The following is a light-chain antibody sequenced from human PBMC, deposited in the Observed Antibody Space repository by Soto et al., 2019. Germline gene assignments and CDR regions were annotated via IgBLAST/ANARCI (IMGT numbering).Light chain of an antibody. CDR2: GAS. J-gene: IGKJ1*01. Sequence: DIQVTQSRSPLSASVGDRVAITCRASQTISTYLNWYQQKPGKAPKLLIYGASSLQSGVPSRFSGSGSGTDFTLTISSLQPEDFGTYYCQQSFSTPRTFGQGTKVDIK. CDR1: QTISTY. V-gene: IGKV1-39*01. CDR3: QQSFSTPRT.